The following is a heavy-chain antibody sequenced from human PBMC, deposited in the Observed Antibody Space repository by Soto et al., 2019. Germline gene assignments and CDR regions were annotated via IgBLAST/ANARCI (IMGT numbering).Heavy chain of an antibody. D-gene: IGHD3-9*01. J-gene: IGHJ6*02. CDR3: AKTPVDPPYYYSYGMDV. CDR2: IIPIFGTA. V-gene: IGHV1-69*12. CDR1: GGTFSSYA. Sequence: QVQLVQSGAEVKKPGSSVKVSCKASGGTFSSYAISWVRQAPGQGLEWMGGIIPIFGTANYAQKFQGRVTITADESTSTAYMELSSLRSEDTAVYYCAKTPVDPPYYYSYGMDVWGQGPTVTVSS.